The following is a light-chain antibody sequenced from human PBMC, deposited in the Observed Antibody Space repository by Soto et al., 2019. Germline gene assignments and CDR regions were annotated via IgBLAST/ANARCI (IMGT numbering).Light chain of an antibody. V-gene: IGKV3-11*01. CDR1: QSVSSY. CDR2: DAS. J-gene: IGKJ5*01. Sequence: EIVLTQSPATLSLSPGERATLSCRASQSVSSYFAWYQQKPGQAPRLLIYDASSRATGIPARFSGSGSGTDFTLTISSLEPEDFAVYYCQQRSNWFTFGQGTRLEIK. CDR3: QQRSNWFT.